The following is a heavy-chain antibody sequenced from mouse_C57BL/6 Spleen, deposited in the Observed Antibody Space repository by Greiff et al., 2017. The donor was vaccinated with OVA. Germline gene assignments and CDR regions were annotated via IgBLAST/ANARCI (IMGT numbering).Heavy chain of an antibody. V-gene: IGHV1-80*01. CDR2: IYPGDGDT. D-gene: IGHD2-1*01. CDR1: GYAFSSYW. Sequence: QVQLKESGAELVKPGASVKISCKASGYAFSSYWMNWVKQRPGKGLEWIGQIYPGDGDTNYNGKFKGKATLTADKSSSTAYMQLSSLTSEDSAVYFCARAGGKDYYAMDYWGQGTSVTVSS. CDR3: ARAGGKDYYAMDY. J-gene: IGHJ4*01.